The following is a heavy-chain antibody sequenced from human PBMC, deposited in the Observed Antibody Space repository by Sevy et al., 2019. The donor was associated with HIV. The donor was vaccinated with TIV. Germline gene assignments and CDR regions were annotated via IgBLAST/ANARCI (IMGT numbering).Heavy chain of an antibody. D-gene: IGHD3-22*01. J-gene: IGHJ6*02. Sequence: GGSLRLSCAASGFTFSSYAMHWVRQAPGKGLEWVAVISYDGSNKYYADSVKGRFTISRDNSKNTLYLQMKRLRAEDTAVYYWARDTYYYDSSGYYYGYYYYYGMDVWGQGTTVTVSS. CDR1: GFTFSSYA. CDR3: ARDTYYYDSSGYYYGYYYYYGMDV. V-gene: IGHV3-30*04. CDR2: ISYDGSNK.